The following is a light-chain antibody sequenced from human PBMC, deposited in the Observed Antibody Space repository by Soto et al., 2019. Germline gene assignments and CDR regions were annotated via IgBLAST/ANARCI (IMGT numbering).Light chain of an antibody. CDR1: FSNIGSNF. CDR3: AAWDDSLSGVV. V-gene: IGLV1-47*01. Sequence: QPVLTQPPSASGTPGQTVTISCSGRFSNIGSNFIYLYQQLPGTDPKLLIYRNKERPSGVPERFSASKSCTSASLAISGLRSEDEADYHCAAWDDSLSGVVFGGGTKLTVL. J-gene: IGLJ3*02. CDR2: RNK.